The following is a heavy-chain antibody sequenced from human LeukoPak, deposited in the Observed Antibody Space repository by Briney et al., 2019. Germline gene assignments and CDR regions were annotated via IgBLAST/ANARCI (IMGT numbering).Heavy chain of an antibody. Sequence: GGSLRLSCAASGFTFSSYSMNWVRQAPGKGLQWVSSITRSSSYIYYADSVKGRFTISRDNAKNSLCLQMNSLRAEDTAVYYCARHVVAVGFDYWGQGTLVTVSS. V-gene: IGHV3-21*01. J-gene: IGHJ4*02. CDR1: GFTFSSYS. CDR2: ITRSSSYI. D-gene: IGHD3-22*01. CDR3: ARHVVAVGFDY.